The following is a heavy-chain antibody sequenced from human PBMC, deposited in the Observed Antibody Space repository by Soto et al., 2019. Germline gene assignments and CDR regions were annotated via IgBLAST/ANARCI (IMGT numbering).Heavy chain of an antibody. CDR2: IIPIFGTA. Sequence: SVEVSCKASGGTFSSYASSWVRQAPGQGPEWMGGIIPIFGTANYAQKFQGRVTITADESTSTAYMELSSLRSEDTAVYYCARLVPGGSGPYRGRMDDWGQRPTVT. CDR3: ARLVPGGSGPYRGRMDD. D-gene: IGHD3-10*01. CDR1: GGTFSSYA. J-gene: IGHJ6*02. V-gene: IGHV1-69*13.